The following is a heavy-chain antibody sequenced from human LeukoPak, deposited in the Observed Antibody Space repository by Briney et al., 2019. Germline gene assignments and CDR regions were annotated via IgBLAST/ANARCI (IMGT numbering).Heavy chain of an antibody. CDR1: GFAFSNYD. CDR2: ISSTSTTI. V-gene: IGHV3-48*02. CDR3: ARAMYGSGSNWFNP. Sequence: GGSLRLSCGASGFAFSNYDMNWVRQAPGKGLEWVSYISSTSTTIYYANSVKGRFTISRDSAKNSLYLQMNSLRDEDTAVYYCARAMYGSGSNWFNPWVQGTLVTVSS. D-gene: IGHD3-10*01. J-gene: IGHJ5*02.